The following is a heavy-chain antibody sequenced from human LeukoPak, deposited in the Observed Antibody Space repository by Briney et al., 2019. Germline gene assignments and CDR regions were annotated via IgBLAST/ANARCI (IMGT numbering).Heavy chain of an antibody. V-gene: IGHV3-23*01. CDR3: AKNGDRGAYCSGGTCYPYYYYYMDV. CDR1: GLTFSSYG. CDR2: ISTTGGTT. J-gene: IGHJ6*03. D-gene: IGHD2-15*01. Sequence: GGTLRPSCAASGLTFSSYGMSWVRQAPGRGLEWVSAISTTGGTTYYADSVRGRLTISRDNSRNTLYLQMNSLRAEDTAIYYCAKNGDRGAYCSGGTCYPYYYYYMDVWGKGTTVTISS.